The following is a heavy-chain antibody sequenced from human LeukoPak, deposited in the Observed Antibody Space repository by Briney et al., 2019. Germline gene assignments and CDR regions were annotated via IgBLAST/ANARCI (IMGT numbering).Heavy chain of an antibody. CDR2: IYYSGST. V-gene: IGHV4-59*12. CDR3: ARRYYYYYYMDV. CDR1: GGSFSGYY. Sequence: SETLSLTCAVYGGSFSGYYWSWIRQPPGKGLEWIGYIYYSGSTNYNPSLKSRVTISVDTSKNQFSLKLSSVTAADTAVYYCARRYYYYYYMDVWGKGTTVTISS. J-gene: IGHJ6*03.